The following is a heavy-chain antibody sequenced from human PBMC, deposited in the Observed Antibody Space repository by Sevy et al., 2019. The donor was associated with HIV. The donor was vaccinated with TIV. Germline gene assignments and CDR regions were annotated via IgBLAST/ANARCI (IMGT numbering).Heavy chain of an antibody. CDR3: AKDSRYYGSGSEFDY. Sequence: GGSLRLSCAASGFTFSSYGMHWVRQAPGKGLEWVAVIWYDGSNKYYADSVKGRFTISRDNSKNTLYLQMNSLRAEDTAVYYCAKDSRYYGSGSEFDYWGQRTLVTVSS. CDR2: IWYDGSNK. V-gene: IGHV3-33*06. D-gene: IGHD3-10*01. CDR1: GFTFSSYG. J-gene: IGHJ4*02.